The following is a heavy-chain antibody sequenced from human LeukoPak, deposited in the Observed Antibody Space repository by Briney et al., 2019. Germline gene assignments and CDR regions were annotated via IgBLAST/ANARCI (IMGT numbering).Heavy chain of an antibody. CDR1: GFTFSNYA. Sequence: GGSLRLSCAASGFTFSNYAMNWVRQASGKGLEWVSTISGSGGSTYYADSVKGRFTISRDNSKNTLYLQMNSLRAEDSALYYCARGGRGSAAVVAPRSFDIWGQGTMVTVSS. CDR3: ARGGRGSAAVVAPRSFDI. D-gene: IGHD3-22*01. V-gene: IGHV3-23*01. CDR2: ISGSGGST. J-gene: IGHJ3*02.